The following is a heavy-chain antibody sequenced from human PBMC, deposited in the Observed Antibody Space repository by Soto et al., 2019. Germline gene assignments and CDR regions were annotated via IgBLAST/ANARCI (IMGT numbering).Heavy chain of an antibody. CDR1: GFTFSSYW. V-gene: IGHV3-74*01. CDR2: INSDGSST. CDR3: ARDHYDILTGPSAGWFDP. D-gene: IGHD3-9*01. Sequence: GGSLRLSCAASGFTFSSYWMHWVRQAPGKGLVWVSRINSDGSSTSYADSVKGRFTISRDNAKNTLYLQMNSLRAEDTAVYYCARDHYDILTGPSAGWFDPWGQGTLVTVSS. J-gene: IGHJ5*02.